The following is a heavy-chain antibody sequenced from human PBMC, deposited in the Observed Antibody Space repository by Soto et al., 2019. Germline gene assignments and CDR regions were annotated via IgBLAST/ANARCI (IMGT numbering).Heavy chain of an antibody. J-gene: IGHJ6*02. CDR3: ARDLVAPDYGMDV. D-gene: IGHD2-21*01. V-gene: IGHV4-59*01. CDR1: GGSISSYY. CDR2: IYYSGST. Sequence: SETLSLTCTVSGGSISSYYWSWIRQPPGKGLEWIGYIYYSGSTNYNPSLKSRVTISVDTSKNQFSLKLSSVTAADTAVYYCARDLVAPDYGMDVWGQGTTVT.